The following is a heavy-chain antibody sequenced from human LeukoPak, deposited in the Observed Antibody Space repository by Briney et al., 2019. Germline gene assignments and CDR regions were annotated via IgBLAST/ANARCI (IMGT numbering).Heavy chain of an antibody. J-gene: IGHJ4*02. D-gene: IGHD1-26*01. Sequence: GGSLRLSCAASGFTVSSNYMGWVRQAPGKGLEWVSVIYSGGSTYYADSVKGRFTISRDNSKNTLYLQMNSLRAEDTAVYYCARAALGAKVYWGQGTLVTVSS. CDR2: IYSGGST. CDR3: ARAALGAKVY. CDR1: GFTVSSNY. V-gene: IGHV3-53*01.